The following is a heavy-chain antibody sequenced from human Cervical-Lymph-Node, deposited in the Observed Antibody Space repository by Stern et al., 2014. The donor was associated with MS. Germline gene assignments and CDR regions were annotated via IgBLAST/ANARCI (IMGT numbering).Heavy chain of an antibody. CDR2: ISWNSGSI. Sequence: VQLLQPGGGLVQPGRSLRLSCAASGFTFDDYAMHWVRQAPGKGLEWVSGISWNSGSIGYADSVKGRFTISRDNAKNSLYLQMNSLRAEDTALYYCAKAIESGWYQYFDYWGQGTLVTVSS. V-gene: IGHV3-9*01. CDR3: AKAIESGWYQYFDY. D-gene: IGHD6-19*01. J-gene: IGHJ4*02. CDR1: GFTFDDYA.